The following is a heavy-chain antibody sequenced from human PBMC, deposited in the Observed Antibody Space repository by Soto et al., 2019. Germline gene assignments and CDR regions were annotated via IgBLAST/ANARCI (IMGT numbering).Heavy chain of an antibody. CDR1: GGSISSGDYY. V-gene: IGHV4-30-4*01. CDR3: ARVSVVVPAAIPAYYYYYGMDV. D-gene: IGHD2-2*02. CDR2: IYYSGST. J-gene: IGHJ6*02. Sequence: SETLSLTCTVSGGSISSGDYYWSWIREPPGKGLEWIGYIYYSGSTCYNPSLKSRVTISVDTSKNQFSLKLSSVTAADTAVYYCARVSVVVPAAIPAYYYYYGMDVWGQGTTVTVSS.